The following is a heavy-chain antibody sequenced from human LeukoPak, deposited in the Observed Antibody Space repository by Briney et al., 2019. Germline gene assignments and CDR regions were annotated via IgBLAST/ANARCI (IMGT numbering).Heavy chain of an antibody. Sequence: PSETLSLTCTVSGVSISSYYWSWIRQPPGKGLEWIGEINHSGSTNYNPSLKSRVTISVDTSKNQFSLELSSVTAADTAVYYCARTPRRDDFWSGYPIDDAFHVWGQGTMVTVSS. V-gene: IGHV4-34*01. CDR2: INHSGST. J-gene: IGHJ3*01. CDR1: GVSISSYY. D-gene: IGHD3-3*01. CDR3: ARTPRRDDFWSGYPIDDAFHV.